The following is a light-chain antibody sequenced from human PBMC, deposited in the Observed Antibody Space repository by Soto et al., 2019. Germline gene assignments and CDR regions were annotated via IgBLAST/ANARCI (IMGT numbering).Light chain of an antibody. CDR2: GNS. V-gene: IGLV1-40*01. CDR3: QSYASSHVV. J-gene: IGLJ2*01. Sequence: QSVLTQPPSVSGAPGQRVTISCTGSSSNIGAGYDVHWYQQLPGTAPKLLIYGNSTRPSGVPDRFSGSKSGTSASLAITGLQAEDEADYYCQSYASSHVVFGGGTKLTVL. CDR1: SSNIGAGYD.